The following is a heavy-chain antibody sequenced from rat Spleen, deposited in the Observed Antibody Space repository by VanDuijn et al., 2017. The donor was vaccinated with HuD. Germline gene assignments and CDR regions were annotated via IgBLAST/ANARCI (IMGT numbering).Heavy chain of an antibody. J-gene: IGHJ2*01. V-gene: IGHV5-25*01. CDR2: ITNTGGGT. CDR1: GLSFSNYD. CDR3: ARGTYFRH. D-gene: IGHD4-6*01. Sequence: EVQLVESGGGLVQPGRSMKLSCAASGLSFSNYDMAWVRQAPTKGLEWVASITNTGGGTYSPDSVKGRFTISRDIAKSTLYLQMNNLRSEDTATYYCARGTYFRHWGQGVMVTVSS.